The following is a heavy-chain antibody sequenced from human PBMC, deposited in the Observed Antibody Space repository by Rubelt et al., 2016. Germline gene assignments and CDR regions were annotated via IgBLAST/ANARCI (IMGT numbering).Heavy chain of an antibody. Sequence: QVQLVQSGAEVKKPGASVKVSCKASGYTLTSYGISWVRQAPGQGREWMGWISAYNGNTNYAPKLQARLTLTPDTSTTPAYMELRSLRSYDTAVYYCARCRRAGGAVAGTWDYWGQGTLVTVSS. CDR3: ARCRRAGGAVAGTWDY. V-gene: IGHV1-18*01. CDR1: GYTLTSYG. D-gene: IGHD6-19*01. J-gene: IGHJ4*02. CDR2: ISAYNGNT.